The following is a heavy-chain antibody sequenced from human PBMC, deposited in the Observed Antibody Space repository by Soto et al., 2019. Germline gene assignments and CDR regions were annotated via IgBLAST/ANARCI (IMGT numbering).Heavy chain of an antibody. J-gene: IGHJ5*02. CDR3: ARGSRRVVAATRANWFDP. CDR2: INHSGST. CDR1: GGSFSGYY. V-gene: IGHV4-34*01. D-gene: IGHD2-15*01. Sequence: PSETLSLTCAVYGGSFSGYYWSWIRQPPGKGLEWIGEINHSGSTSYNPSLKSRVTISVDTSKNQFSLKLSSVTAADTAVYYCARGSRRVVAATRANWFDPWGQGTLVTVSS.